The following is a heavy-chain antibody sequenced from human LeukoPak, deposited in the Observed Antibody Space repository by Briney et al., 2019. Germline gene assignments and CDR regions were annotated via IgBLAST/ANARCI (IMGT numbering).Heavy chain of an antibody. V-gene: IGHV5-51*01. CDR2: IYPGDSDT. J-gene: IGHJ4*02. CDR3: ARHQGIAAAGPDY. Sequence: GESLKISCKGSGYSFTSYWIGWVRQMPGRGLEWMGIIYPGDSDTRYSPSFQGQVTISADKSISTAYLQWSSLKASDTAVYYCARHQGIAAAGPDYWGQGTLVTVSS. CDR1: GYSFTSYW. D-gene: IGHD6-13*01.